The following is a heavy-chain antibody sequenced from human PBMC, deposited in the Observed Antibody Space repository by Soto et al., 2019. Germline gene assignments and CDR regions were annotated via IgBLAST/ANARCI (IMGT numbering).Heavy chain of an antibody. CDR2: INHSGST. Sequence: SETLSLTCAVYGGSFSGYYWSWIRQPPGKGLEWIGEINHSGSTNYNPSLKSRVTISVDTSKNQFSLKLSSVTAADTAVYYCARGPGSESGYPYYYYYYGMDVWGQGTTVTVSS. D-gene: IGHD3-3*01. CDR1: GGSFSGYY. V-gene: IGHV4-34*01. J-gene: IGHJ6*02. CDR3: ARGPGSESGYPYYYYYYGMDV.